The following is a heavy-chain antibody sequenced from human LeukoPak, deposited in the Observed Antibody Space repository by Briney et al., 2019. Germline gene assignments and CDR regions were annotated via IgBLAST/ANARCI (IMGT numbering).Heavy chain of an antibody. J-gene: IGHJ4*02. Sequence: GGSLRLSCAASGFTFSGHAMNWVRQAPGKGLEWVSGSGGGGSVYYADSVKGRFTISRDNAKNTLFLQLSSLRAEDTAVYYCARGPDHGGSYYHDWGQGTLVTVSS. CDR1: GFTFSGHA. CDR3: ARGPDHGGSYYHD. D-gene: IGHD1-26*01. CDR2: SGGGGSV. V-gene: IGHV3-23*01.